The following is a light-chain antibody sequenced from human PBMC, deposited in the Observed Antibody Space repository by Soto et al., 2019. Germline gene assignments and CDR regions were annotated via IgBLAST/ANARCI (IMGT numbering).Light chain of an antibody. J-gene: IGKJ2*01. CDR1: ESISNW. Sequence: DIQMTQSPSILSASVGDRVAITCRANESISNWFAWYQQKPGKAPQVLIYDASRVESGVPVRFSGSGSGTEFTLTISSLQPDDLATYYCQQYKSYSYTFGQGTNLEI. CDR2: DAS. CDR3: QQYKSYSYT. V-gene: IGKV1-5*01.